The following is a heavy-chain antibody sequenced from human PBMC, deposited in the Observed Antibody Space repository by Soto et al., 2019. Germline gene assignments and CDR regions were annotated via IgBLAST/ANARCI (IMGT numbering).Heavy chain of an antibody. CDR3: ASQPDDSTNRRDY. Sequence: TSVKLSCKACGGRFSSYAISWVRQAPRQGLEWMGGIIPIFGTANYAQKFQGRVTITADESTSTAYMELSSLRSEDTAVYYCASQPDDSTNRRDYWGQGTLVTVSS. J-gene: IGHJ4*02. CDR1: GGRFSSYA. V-gene: IGHV1-69*13. D-gene: IGHD2-21*02. CDR2: IIPIFGTA.